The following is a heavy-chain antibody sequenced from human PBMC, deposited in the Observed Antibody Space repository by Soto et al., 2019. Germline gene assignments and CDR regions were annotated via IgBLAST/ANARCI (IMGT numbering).Heavy chain of an antibody. CDR1: GGTFSSYA. J-gene: IGHJ4*02. CDR3: GRLPRLGDPFDY. CDR2: IIPIFGTA. Sequence: SVKVSCKASGGTFSSYAIGWVRQAPGQGLEWMGGIIPIFGTANYAQKFQGRVTITADESTSTAYMELSSLRSEDTAVYYCGRLPRLGDPFDYWGQGILVTVSS. V-gene: IGHV1-69*13. D-gene: IGHD3-16*01.